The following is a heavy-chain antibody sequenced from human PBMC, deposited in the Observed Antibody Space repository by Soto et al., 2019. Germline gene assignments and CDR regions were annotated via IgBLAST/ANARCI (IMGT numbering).Heavy chain of an antibody. CDR1: GFTFSSYG. Sequence: LRLSCAASGFTFSSYGMHWVRQAPGKGLEWVAVIWYDGSNKYYADSVKGRFTISRDNSKNTLYLQMNSLRAEDTAVYYCARAGFIAAAGTRDYYGMDVWGQGTTVTVSS. V-gene: IGHV3-33*01. D-gene: IGHD6-13*01. CDR2: IWYDGSNK. CDR3: ARAGFIAAAGTRDYYGMDV. J-gene: IGHJ6*02.